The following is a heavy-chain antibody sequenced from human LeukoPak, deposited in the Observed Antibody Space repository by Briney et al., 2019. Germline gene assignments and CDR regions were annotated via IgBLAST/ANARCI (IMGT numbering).Heavy chain of an antibody. CDR1: GGSISSYY. D-gene: IGHD3-22*01. J-gene: IGHJ5*02. CDR2: IYHGGST. CDR3: ARGIRADSSGYYPRFDP. Sequence: PSETLSLTCTVSGGSISSYYWSWIRQPPGKGLEWIGYIYHGGSTYYNPSLKSRVTISVDRSKNQFSLKLSSVTAADTAVYYCARGIRADSSGYYPRFDPWGQGTLVTVSS. V-gene: IGHV4-59*12.